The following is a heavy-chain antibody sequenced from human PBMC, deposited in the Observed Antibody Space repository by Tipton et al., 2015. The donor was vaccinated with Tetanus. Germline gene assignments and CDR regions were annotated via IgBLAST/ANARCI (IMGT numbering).Heavy chain of an antibody. Sequence: SLRLSCAASGFTFNNYAMSWVRQAPGKGLEWVASITGSGGTTFYPESLRGRFTISRDNSNNTVFLHLSSLRVEDTAVYYCARDRGEQWTNFYYMDVWGKGRMVIVSS. J-gene: IGHJ6*03. CDR3: ARDRGEQWTNFYYMDV. V-gene: IGHV3-23*01. CDR2: ITGSGGTT. CDR1: GFTFNNYA. D-gene: IGHD6-19*01.